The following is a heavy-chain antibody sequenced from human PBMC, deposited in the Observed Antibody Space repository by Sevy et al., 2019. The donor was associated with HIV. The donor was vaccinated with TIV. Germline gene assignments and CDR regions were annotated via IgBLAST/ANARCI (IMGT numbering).Heavy chain of an antibody. CDR2: IYYSGST. CDR3: ARTTPLYDFWSGYYGGLGYYFDY. Sequence: SETLSLTCTVSGGSISSYYWSWIRQPPGKGLEWIGYIYYSGSTNYNPPLKSRVTTSVDTSKNQFSLKLSSVTAADTAVYYCARTTPLYDFWSGYYGGLGYYFDYWGQGTLVTVSS. J-gene: IGHJ4*02. CDR1: GGSISSYY. V-gene: IGHV4-59*01. D-gene: IGHD3-3*01.